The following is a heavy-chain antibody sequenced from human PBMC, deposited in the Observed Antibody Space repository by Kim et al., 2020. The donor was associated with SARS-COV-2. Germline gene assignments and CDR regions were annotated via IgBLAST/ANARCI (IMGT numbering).Heavy chain of an antibody. V-gene: IGHV4-39*01. Sequence: SETLSLTCTVSGGSISSSSYYWGWIRQPPGKGLEWIGSIYYSGSTYYNPSLKSRVTISVDTSKNQSSLKLSSVTAADTAVYYCARADWNYLFDYWGQGTLVTVSS. CDR3: ARADWNYLFDY. D-gene: IGHD1-7*01. CDR1: GGSISSSSYY. CDR2: IYYSGST. J-gene: IGHJ4*02.